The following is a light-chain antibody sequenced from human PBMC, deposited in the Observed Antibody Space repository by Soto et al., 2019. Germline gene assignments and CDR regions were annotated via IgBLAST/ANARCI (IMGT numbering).Light chain of an antibody. J-gene: IGKJ2*01. Sequence: EIVLTQSPGTLSLSPGERATLSCRASQSVDSTYLAWYQQKPGQAPRLLIYDASRRATGIPDRFIGSGSGTDFTLTISRLEPEDFAVFYCQHYGSSFGFTFGQGTKLEI. CDR1: QSVDSTY. CDR3: QHYGSSFGFT. V-gene: IGKV3-20*01. CDR2: DAS.